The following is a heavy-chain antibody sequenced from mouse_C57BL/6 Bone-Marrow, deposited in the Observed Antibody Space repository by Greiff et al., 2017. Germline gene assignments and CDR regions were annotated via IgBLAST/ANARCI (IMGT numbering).Heavy chain of an antibody. CDR2: INPSNGGT. D-gene: IGHD1-1*01. CDR1: GYTFTSYW. J-gene: IGHJ4*01. CDR3: AKEYYGSSYYAMDY. V-gene: IGHV1-53*01. Sequence: QVQLKQPGTELVKPGASVKLSCKASGYTFTSYWMHWVKQRPGPGLEWIGNINPSNGGTTYNEQFKSKATLTVDKSSSTAYMQLSSLTSEDSAVYYCAKEYYGSSYYAMDYWGQGTSVTVAS.